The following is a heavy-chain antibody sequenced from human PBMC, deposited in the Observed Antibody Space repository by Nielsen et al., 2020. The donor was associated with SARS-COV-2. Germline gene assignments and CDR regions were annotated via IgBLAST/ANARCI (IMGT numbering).Heavy chain of an antibody. CDR3: GKDRAVDILSGYRAFEI. CDR2: INSAGSST. D-gene: IGHD3-9*01. J-gene: IGHJ3*02. CDR1: GFTFSSYW. Sequence: GESLKISCAASGFTFSSYWMHWVRPAPGKGLVWVSRINSAGSSTSYADSVKGRFTISRDNAKNTLYLEMNSLRVEDTALYYCGKDRAVDILSGYRAFEIWGRGTMVTVSS. V-gene: IGHV3-74*01.